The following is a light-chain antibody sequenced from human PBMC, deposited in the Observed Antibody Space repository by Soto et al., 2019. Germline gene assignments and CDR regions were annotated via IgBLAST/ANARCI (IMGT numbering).Light chain of an antibody. CDR3: QLSQQRSSWPPIA. V-gene: IGKV3D-20*02. J-gene: IGKJ5*01. CDR2: DXS. Sequence: EIVLTQSPVTLALSPGERATLSCRASQSVSSSYLAWYQQKPGQATRILIYDXSFRDTGIPERLSGSGSGTDFTLSISSLEPEDFAVYYCQLSQQRSSWPPIACGQGTRLEIK. CDR1: QSVSSSY.